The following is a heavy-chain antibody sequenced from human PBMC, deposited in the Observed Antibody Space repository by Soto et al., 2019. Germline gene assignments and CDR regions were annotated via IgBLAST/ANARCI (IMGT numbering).Heavy chain of an antibody. D-gene: IGHD3-3*01. V-gene: IGHV1-58*01. J-gene: IGHJ4*02. Sequence: SVKVSCKASGFTFTSSAVQWVRQARGQRLEWIGWIVVGSGNTNYAQKFQERVTITRDMSTSTAYMELSSLRSEDTAVYYCAATINYDFWSGYGPDYWGQGTLVTVSS. CDR2: IVVGSGNT. CDR1: GFTFTSSA. CDR3: AATINYDFWSGYGPDY.